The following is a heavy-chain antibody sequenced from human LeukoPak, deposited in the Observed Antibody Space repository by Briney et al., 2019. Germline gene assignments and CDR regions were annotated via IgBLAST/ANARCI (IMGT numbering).Heavy chain of an antibody. D-gene: IGHD6-13*01. J-gene: IGHJ4*02. V-gene: IGHV3-7*01. Sequence: PGGSLRLSCAASGFTFSSYWMSWVRQAPGKGLEWVANIKDDGSGKYYVDSLKGRFTISRDNAKNSLYLQMNSLRAEDTAVYYCARVGCSSSWSPSDYWGQGALVTVSS. CDR3: ARVGCSSSWSPSDY. CDR1: GFTFSSYW. CDR2: IKDDGSGK.